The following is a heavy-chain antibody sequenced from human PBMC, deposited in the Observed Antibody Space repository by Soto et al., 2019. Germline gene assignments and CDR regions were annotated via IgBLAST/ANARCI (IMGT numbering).Heavy chain of an antibody. J-gene: IGHJ6*02. CDR1: GGSISSAGYY. V-gene: IGHV4-31*03. D-gene: IGHD5-18*01. CDR3: ARFTGMVNSYHYYGLDV. CDR2: IHYSGST. Sequence: QVQLQESGPGLVKPSQTLSLTCSVSGGSISSAGYYWSWIRQHPGKGLEWIGYIHYSGSTYYNPSLESRVTISVDTSNNEFSLNLSSVTAADTAVYYCARFTGMVNSYHYYGLDVWGQGTTVTVSS.